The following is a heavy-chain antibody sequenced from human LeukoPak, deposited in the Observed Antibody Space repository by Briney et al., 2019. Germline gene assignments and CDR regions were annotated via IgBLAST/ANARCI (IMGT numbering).Heavy chain of an antibody. CDR2: IWYDGSNK. D-gene: IGHD4-17*01. V-gene: IGHV3-33*06. Sequence: PGGSLRLSCVASGFTFSNYAMHWVRQTPGKGLEWVAVIWYDGSNKYYGDSVKGRFTISRDNSKNTLYLKMNSLRAEDTAVYYCAKDGGDYGTSGGDFWGQGTLVTVSS. J-gene: IGHJ4*02. CDR3: AKDGGDYGTSGGDF. CDR1: GFTFSNYA.